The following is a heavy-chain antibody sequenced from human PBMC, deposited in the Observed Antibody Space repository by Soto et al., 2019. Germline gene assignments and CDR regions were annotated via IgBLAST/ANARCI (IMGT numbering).Heavy chain of an antibody. D-gene: IGHD3-3*01. J-gene: IGHJ2*01. CDR1: GFTFSSYS. Sequence: EVQLVESGGGLVQPVGSLRLSCAASGFTFSSYSMNWVRQAPGKGLEWVSYISSSSSTIYYADSVKGRFTISRDNAKNSLYLQMNSLRAEDTAVYYCAREYYDFWSGYYTYWYFDLWGRGTLVTVSS. CDR3: AREYYDFWSGYYTYWYFDL. V-gene: IGHV3-48*01. CDR2: ISSSSSTI.